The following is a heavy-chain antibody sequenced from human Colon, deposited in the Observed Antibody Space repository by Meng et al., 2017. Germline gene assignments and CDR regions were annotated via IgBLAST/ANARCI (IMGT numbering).Heavy chain of an antibody. V-gene: IGHV2-5*02. J-gene: IGHJ4*02. CDR3: AHSPQGYFDY. CDR2: IYWDDDK. Sequence: QITLTDTGPALVKPTQPVTLTCTFSGFSPTRSGVSVAWIRQPPGEALEWLALIYWDDDKRYSPSLKNRLAITKDTSKNQVVITMTNMDPMDTGTYYCAHSPQGYFDYWGPGTLVTVSS. CDR1: GFSPTRSGVS.